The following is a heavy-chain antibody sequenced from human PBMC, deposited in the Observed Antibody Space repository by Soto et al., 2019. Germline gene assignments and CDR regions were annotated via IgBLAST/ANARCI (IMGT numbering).Heavy chain of an antibody. V-gene: IGHV4-4*07. Sequence: SETLSLTCTVSGGSISSYYWSWIRQPAGKGLEWIGRIYTSGSTNYNPSLKSRVTMSVDTSKNQFSLKLSSVTAADTAVYYCASLFYYDSSGSKDYWGQGTLVTVSS. D-gene: IGHD3-22*01. CDR2: IYTSGST. CDR1: GGSISSYY. CDR3: ASLFYYDSSGSKDY. J-gene: IGHJ4*02.